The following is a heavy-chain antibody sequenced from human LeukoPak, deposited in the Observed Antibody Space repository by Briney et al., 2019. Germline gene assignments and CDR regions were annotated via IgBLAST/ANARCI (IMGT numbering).Heavy chain of an antibody. J-gene: IGHJ4*02. D-gene: IGHD6-13*01. CDR2: ISWDGGGT. Sequence: GGSLGLSCAASGFTFDDYAMHWVRQASGKGLEWVSLISWDGGGTYYADSVKGRFTISRDNSKNSLYLQMNSLRAEDTALYYCAKDKSSSWYYFDYWGQGTLVTVSS. CDR3: AKDKSSSWYYFDY. V-gene: IGHV3-43D*03. CDR1: GFTFDDYA.